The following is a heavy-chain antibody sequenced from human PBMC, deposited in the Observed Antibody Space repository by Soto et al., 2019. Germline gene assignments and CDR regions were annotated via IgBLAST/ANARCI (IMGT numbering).Heavy chain of an antibody. V-gene: IGHV1-58*02. CDR1: GFTFTISA. CDR3: AAVWNWALDAFDI. D-gene: IGHD1-7*01. J-gene: IGHJ3*02. CDR2: IVVGSGNT. Sequence: ASVKVSCKASGFTFTISAMQWVRQARGQRLEWIGWIVVGSGNTNYAQKFQERVTITRDMSTSTAYMELSSPRSEDTAVYYCAAVWNWALDAFDIWGQGTMVTVSS.